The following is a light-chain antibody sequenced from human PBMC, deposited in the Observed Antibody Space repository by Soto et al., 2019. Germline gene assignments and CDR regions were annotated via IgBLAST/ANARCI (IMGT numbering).Light chain of an antibody. Sequence: QSELTQPPSVSAAPGQKVTISCSGSNSNIGKNYVSWYQQLPGTAPKLLIYENNKRPSGIPDRFSGSKSGTSATLGITGLQTWDDAEYYCVAWDSSLRAVYVFGTGTKLTVL. J-gene: IGLJ1*01. V-gene: IGLV1-51*02. CDR2: ENN. CDR3: VAWDSSLRAVYV. CDR1: NSNIGKNY.